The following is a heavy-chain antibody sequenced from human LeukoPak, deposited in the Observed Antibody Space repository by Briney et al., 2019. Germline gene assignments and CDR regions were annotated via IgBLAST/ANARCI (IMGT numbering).Heavy chain of an antibody. V-gene: IGHV3-33*01. J-gene: IGHJ4*02. Sequence: GGSLRLSCAASGFIFSSYGMHWVRQAPGKGLEWVAVIWYDGINKYYADSVKGRFTISRDNSKNTLYLQMNSLRAEDTAVYYCARDRTADYYGSGTEYYFDYWGQGTLVTVSS. D-gene: IGHD3-10*01. CDR3: ARDRTADYYGSGTEYYFDY. CDR1: GFIFSSYG. CDR2: IWYDGINK.